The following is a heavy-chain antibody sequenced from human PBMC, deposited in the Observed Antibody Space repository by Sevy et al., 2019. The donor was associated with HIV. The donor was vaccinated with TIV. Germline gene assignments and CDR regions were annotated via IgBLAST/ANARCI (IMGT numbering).Heavy chain of an antibody. V-gene: IGHV3-43*01. CDR1: GFTFDDYT. CDR3: AKDGGSGEYFPH. CDR2: ISWDGGST. D-gene: IGHD3-10*01. Sequence: GGSLRLSCAASGFTFDDYTMHWVRQAPGKGLEWVSFISWDGGSTYYADSVKGRFTISRDNSKNSLYLQMNSLRTEDTALYYCAKDGGSGEYFPHWGQGTLVTVSS. J-gene: IGHJ1*01.